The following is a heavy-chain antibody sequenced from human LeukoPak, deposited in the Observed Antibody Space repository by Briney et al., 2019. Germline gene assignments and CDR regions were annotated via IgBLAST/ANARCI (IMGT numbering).Heavy chain of an antibody. CDR3: ATEGKMIRGVYTDY. V-gene: IGHV1-24*01. CDR2: FDPEDGET. CDR1: GHTLTEFS. J-gene: IGHJ4*02. Sequence: ASVKVSCKVSGHTLTEFSMHWVRQAPGKRLEWMGRFDPEDGETIYAQKFQGRVTMTADTSTDTAYMELSSLRSEDTAMYFCATEGKMIRGVYTDYWGQGTLVTVSS. D-gene: IGHD3-10*01.